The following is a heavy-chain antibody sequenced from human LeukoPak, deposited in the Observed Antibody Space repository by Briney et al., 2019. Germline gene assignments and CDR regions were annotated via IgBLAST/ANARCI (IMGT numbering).Heavy chain of an antibody. CDR2: IYYSGST. Sequence: SETLSLTCTVCGGSISSYYWSWIRQPPGKGLEWIGYIYYSGSTNYNPSLKSRVTISVDTSKNQFSLKLSSVTAADTAVYYCARDTNYDFWSGDPYYMDVWGKGTTVTVSS. V-gene: IGHV4-59*01. J-gene: IGHJ6*03. D-gene: IGHD3-3*01. CDR3: ARDTNYDFWSGDPYYMDV. CDR1: GGSISSYY.